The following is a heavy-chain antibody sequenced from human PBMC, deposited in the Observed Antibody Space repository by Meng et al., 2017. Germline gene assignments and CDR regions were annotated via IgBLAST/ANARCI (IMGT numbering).Heavy chain of an antibody. Sequence: GVVGKKPGASVKVSCKASGYTFTSYDINWVRQATGQGLEWMGWMNPNSGNTGYAQKFQGRVTMTRNTSISTAYMELSSLRSEDTAVYYCARGPNRWTGFDYWGQGTLVTVSS. J-gene: IGHJ4*02. CDR3: ARGPNRWTGFDY. CDR2: MNPNSGNT. CDR1: GYTFTSYD. V-gene: IGHV1-8*01. D-gene: IGHD3/OR15-3a*01.